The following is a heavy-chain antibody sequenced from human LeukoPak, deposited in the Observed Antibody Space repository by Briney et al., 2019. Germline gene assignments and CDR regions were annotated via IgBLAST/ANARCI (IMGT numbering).Heavy chain of an antibody. Sequence: GGSLRLSCAASGFTFSSYAMHWVRQAPGKGLEWVAVISYDGSNKYYADSVKGRFTISRDNSKNTLHLQMNSLRAEDTAVYYCASAVPDYWGQGTLVTVSS. CDR3: ASAVPDY. J-gene: IGHJ4*02. CDR1: GFTFSSYA. V-gene: IGHV3-30*01. CDR2: ISYDGSNK. D-gene: IGHD3-10*01.